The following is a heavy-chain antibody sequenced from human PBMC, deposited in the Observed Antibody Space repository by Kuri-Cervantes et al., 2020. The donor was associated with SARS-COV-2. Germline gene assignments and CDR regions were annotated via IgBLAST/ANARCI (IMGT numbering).Heavy chain of an antibody. CDR2: ISGDGGSI. Sequence: GGSLRLSCVASGFAFEDYAMHWVRQVPGKGLEWLCLISGDGGSIYYRDSVEGRFTISRDNSKNSLYLELNSLTTEDTALYHCAKDYTYAADYWGQGTLVTVSS. J-gene: IGHJ4*02. V-gene: IGHV3-43*02. D-gene: IGHD5-24*01. CDR1: GFAFEDYA. CDR3: AKDYTYAADY.